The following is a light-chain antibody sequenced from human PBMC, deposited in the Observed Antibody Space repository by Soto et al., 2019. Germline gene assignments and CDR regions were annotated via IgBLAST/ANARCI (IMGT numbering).Light chain of an antibody. CDR3: QQYGSSSET. J-gene: IGKJ1*01. CDR1: QSVSSSY. Sequence: EIVLTQSAGTLSLSPGERATLSCRASQSVSSSYLAWYQQKPGQAPRLLIYGASSRATGIPDRFSGSGSGTDFTLTISRLEPEDFAVYYCQQYGSSSETFGQGTKVDI. CDR2: GAS. V-gene: IGKV3-20*01.